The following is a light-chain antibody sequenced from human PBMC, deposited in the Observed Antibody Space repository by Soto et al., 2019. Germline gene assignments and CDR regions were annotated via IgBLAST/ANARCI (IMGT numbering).Light chain of an antibody. CDR3: QQRTNWPPIT. V-gene: IGKV3-11*01. CDR1: QIINTY. J-gene: IGKJ5*01. Sequence: VLTQSPATLSLSPGERATLSCRASQIINTYLAWYQQKPGQAPRLLIYDASNRATGIPARFSGSGSGTDFTLTISSLEPEDFAVYYCQQRTNWPPITFGQGTRLEIK. CDR2: DAS.